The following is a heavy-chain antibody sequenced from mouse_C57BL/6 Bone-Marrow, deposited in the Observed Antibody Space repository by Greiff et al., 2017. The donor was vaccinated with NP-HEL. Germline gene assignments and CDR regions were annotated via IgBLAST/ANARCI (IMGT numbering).Heavy chain of an antibody. CDR1: GYTFTSYW. V-gene: IGHV1-74*01. CDR2: IHPSDSDT. Sequence: QVHVKQPGAELVKPGASVKVSCNASGYTFTSYWMHWVKQRPGQGLEWIGRIHPSDSDTNYNQKFKGKATLTVDKSSSTAYMQLSSLTSEDSAVYYCAIYYYGSSYAYWGQGTLVTVSA. J-gene: IGHJ3*01. D-gene: IGHD1-1*01. CDR3: AIYYYGSSYAY.